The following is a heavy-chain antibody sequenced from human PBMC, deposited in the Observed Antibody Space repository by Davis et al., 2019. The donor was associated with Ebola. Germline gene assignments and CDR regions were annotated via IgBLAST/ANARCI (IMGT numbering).Heavy chain of an antibody. D-gene: IGHD5-18*01. CDR1: GFTFSSYW. Sequence: GSLRLSCAASGFTFSSYWMSWVRQAPGKGLEWVANIKQDGSEKYYVDSVKGRFTISRDNAKNSLYLQMNSLRAEDTAVYYCAREDSGIGSYGYYYYGMDVWGQGTTVTVSS. V-gene: IGHV3-7*03. CDR3: AREDSGIGSYGYYYYGMDV. CDR2: IKQDGSEK. J-gene: IGHJ6*02.